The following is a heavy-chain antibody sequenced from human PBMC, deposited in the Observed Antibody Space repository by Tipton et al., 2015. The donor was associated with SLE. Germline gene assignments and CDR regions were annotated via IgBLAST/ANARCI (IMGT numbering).Heavy chain of an antibody. CDR1: GDSINSHH. Sequence: TLSLTCTVSGDSINSHHWSWIRQPPGKGLEWIGYMYNSGSTKYNPSLKSRVTISVDTSKNQFSLKLYSVTAADTAVYYCARGTAATGNFDLWGQGTLVRVSS. CDR3: ARGTAATGNFDL. D-gene: IGHD3-9*01. V-gene: IGHV4-59*11. CDR2: MYNSGST. J-gene: IGHJ4*02.